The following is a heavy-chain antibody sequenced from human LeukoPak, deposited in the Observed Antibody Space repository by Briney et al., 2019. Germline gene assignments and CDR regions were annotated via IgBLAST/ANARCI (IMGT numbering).Heavy chain of an antibody. CDR1: GYTFTGYY. V-gene: IGHV1-2*02. CDR3: ARGLDYYDGTGYPPLDS. CDR2: INPNSGGT. J-gene: IGHJ4*02. Sequence: ASVTLSCKASGYTFTGYYMYWVRQAPGQGLEWMGWINPNSGGTNYAQKFQGRVTMTRVSSINTDYMELSRLSSDDTAVYYCARGLDYYDGTGYPPLDSWGQGTLVTVSS. D-gene: IGHD3-22*01.